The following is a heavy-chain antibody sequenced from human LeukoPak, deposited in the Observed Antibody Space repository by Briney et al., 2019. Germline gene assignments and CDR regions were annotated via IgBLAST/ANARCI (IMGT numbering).Heavy chain of an antibody. CDR1: GFTFSSYA. D-gene: IGHD1-26*01. V-gene: IGHV3-30*04. Sequence: PGRSLRLSCAASGFTFSSYAMHWVRQAPGKGLEWVAVISYDGSNKYYADSVKGRFTISRDNSKNTLYLQMNSLRAEDTAVYYRARDPQYSGSYYAYFDYWGQGTLVTVSS. CDR2: ISYDGSNK. CDR3: ARDPQYSGSYYAYFDY. J-gene: IGHJ4*02.